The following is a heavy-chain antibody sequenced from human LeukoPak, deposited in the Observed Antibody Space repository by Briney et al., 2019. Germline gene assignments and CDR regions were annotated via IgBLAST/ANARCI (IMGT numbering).Heavy chain of an antibody. Sequence: ASVKVSCKASGYTLTNYYMHWVRQAPGQGLEWMGTITSVGSTSYAQQFQGRVTMTRDTSTSTVYMELSSLRSEDTAVYYCARESGDFDYWGQGTPVTVSS. D-gene: IGHD1-14*01. CDR3: ARESGDFDY. V-gene: IGHV1-46*01. J-gene: IGHJ4*02. CDR1: GYTLTNYY. CDR2: ITSVGST.